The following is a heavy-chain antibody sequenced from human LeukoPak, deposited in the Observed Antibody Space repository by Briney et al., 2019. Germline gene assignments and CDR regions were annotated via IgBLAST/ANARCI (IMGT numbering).Heavy chain of an antibody. CDR3: ARVEMAEDAFDI. CDR2: MNPNSGNT. V-gene: IGHV1-8*01. Sequence: ASVKVSCKASGYTFTSYDINWVRQATGQGLEWMGWMNPNSGNTGYAQKFQGRVTMTRNTPISTAYMELSSLRSEDTAVYYCARVEMAEDAFDIWGQGTMVTVSS. D-gene: IGHD5-24*01. CDR1: GYTFTSYD. J-gene: IGHJ3*02.